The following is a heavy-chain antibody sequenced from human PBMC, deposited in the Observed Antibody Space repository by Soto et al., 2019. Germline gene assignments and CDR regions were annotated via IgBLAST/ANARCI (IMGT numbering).Heavy chain of an antibody. Sequence: PGGSLRLSCAASGFTFSSYAMTWVRQAPGKGLEWVSTISGSGGSTYYADSVKGRLTISRDNSKNTLYLQMNSVRAEDTAEYYCAKCVTYDILTGYYRRDYYYGMDVWGQGTTVTVSS. D-gene: IGHD3-9*01. V-gene: IGHV3-23*01. CDR1: GFTFSSYA. CDR2: ISGSGGST. CDR3: AKCVTYDILTGYYRRDYYYGMDV. J-gene: IGHJ6*02.